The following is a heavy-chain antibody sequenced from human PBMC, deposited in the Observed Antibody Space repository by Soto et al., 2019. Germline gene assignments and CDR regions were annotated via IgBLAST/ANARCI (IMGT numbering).Heavy chain of an antibody. D-gene: IGHD3-16*01. CDR3: AHRGYTFVYNWFDP. CDR1: GFSLSTSGVG. Sequence: QITLKESGPTLVKPTHTLTLTCTFSGFSLSTSGVGVGWIRQPPGKALEWLALIYWDDDKRYSPSLKSRLTIARDTSKNQVVLRMTNKDPVDTATYYCAHRGYTFVYNWFDPWGQGTLVTVSS. CDR2: IYWDDDK. V-gene: IGHV2-5*02. J-gene: IGHJ5*02.